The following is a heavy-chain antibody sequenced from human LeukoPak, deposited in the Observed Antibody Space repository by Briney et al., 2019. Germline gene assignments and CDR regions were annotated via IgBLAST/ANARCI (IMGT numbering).Heavy chain of an antibody. V-gene: IGHV4-34*01. Sequence: TSETLSLTCAVYGGSFSGYYWSWIRQPPGKGLEWIGKINHSGSTNYNPSLKSRVTISVDTSKNQFSLKLSSVTAADTAVYYCARRRSMATTVIDYWGQGTLVTVSS. D-gene: IGHD5-24*01. J-gene: IGHJ4*02. CDR3: ARRRSMATTVIDY. CDR2: INHSGST. CDR1: GGSFSGYY.